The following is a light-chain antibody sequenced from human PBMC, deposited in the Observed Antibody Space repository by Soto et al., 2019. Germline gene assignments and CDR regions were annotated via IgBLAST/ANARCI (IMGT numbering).Light chain of an antibody. CDR2: AAS. Sequence: DIQMTQSPATLSSSVGDRVTLTCRSSQSISSCLAWYQKKPGKAPKLLIYAASSLQSGVPSRFSGSGSGTDLILTISSLQPEDIANYYCQQSYSSPTWTFGQGTKVDIK. CDR1: QSISSC. J-gene: IGKJ1*01. CDR3: QQSYSSPTWT. V-gene: IGKV1-39*01.